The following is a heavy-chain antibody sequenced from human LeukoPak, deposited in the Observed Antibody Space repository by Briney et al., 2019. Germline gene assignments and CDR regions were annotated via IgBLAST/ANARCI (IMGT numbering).Heavy chain of an antibody. D-gene: IGHD1/OR15-1a*01. CDR1: RYTLTELS. CDR3: ATDLEQNWFDP. J-gene: IGHJ5*02. CDR2: FYPEDGEP. V-gene: IGHV1-24*01. Sequence: GASVKVSCRVSRYTLTELSMHWVRQAPGKGLEWMGGFYPEDGEPIYAQTCQGRDTMTEETSTDTAYMELSSLRSEDTSVYYCATDLEQNWFDPWGQGTLVTVSS.